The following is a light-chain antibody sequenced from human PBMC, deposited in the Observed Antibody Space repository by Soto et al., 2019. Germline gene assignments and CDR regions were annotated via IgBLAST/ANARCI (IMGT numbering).Light chain of an antibody. V-gene: IGKV3-20*01. Sequence: IVLTQSPGTLSLSPGERATLSCRASQSDSSSYLARYQQKPGQAPRPLIYGASSRAIGIPDRFSRSGSGTDFTLTISRLEPEDFAVYYCQQYGRSPWTFGQGTKVEIK. CDR3: QQYGRSPWT. CDR1: QSDSSSY. CDR2: GAS. J-gene: IGKJ1*01.